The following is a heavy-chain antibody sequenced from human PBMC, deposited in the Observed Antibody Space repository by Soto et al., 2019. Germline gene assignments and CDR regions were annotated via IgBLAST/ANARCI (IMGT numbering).Heavy chain of an antibody. CDR1: GGSISSGGYY. D-gene: IGHD2-2*01. J-gene: IGHJ5*02. V-gene: IGHV4-31*03. Sequence: QVQLRESGPGLVKPSQTLSLTCTVSGGSISSGGYYWSWIRQHPGKGLEWIGYIYYSGSTYYNPSLKSRVTISVDTSKNQFSLKLSSVTAADTAVYYCARDREGYCSSTSCFEFDPWGQGTLVTVSS. CDR2: IYYSGST. CDR3: ARDREGYCSSTSCFEFDP.